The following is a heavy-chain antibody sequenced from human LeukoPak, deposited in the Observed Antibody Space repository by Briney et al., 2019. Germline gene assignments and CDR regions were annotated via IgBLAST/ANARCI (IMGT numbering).Heavy chain of an antibody. D-gene: IGHD6-25*01. CDR3: ARESSGYYFDY. Sequence: GGSLRLSCVASGFTVSSNYMSWVRQAPGKGPECVSVIYPGGTTYYADSVKGRFTISRDDSKNTLYLQMHSLRAEDTAVCYCARESSGYYFDYWGQGTLVTVSS. V-gene: IGHV3-53*01. CDR2: IYPGGTT. CDR1: GFTVSSNY. J-gene: IGHJ4*02.